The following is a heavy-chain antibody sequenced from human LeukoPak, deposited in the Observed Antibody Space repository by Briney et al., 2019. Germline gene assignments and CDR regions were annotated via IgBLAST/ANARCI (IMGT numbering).Heavy chain of an antibody. CDR3: ARVASDSVYRAFDI. J-gene: IGHJ3*02. Sequence: AGGSLRLSCAASGFTFSDYAMSWVRQAPGKGLEWVSAISTSGGSTYYAESVKGRFTISRDNSKNTVYLQMNSLRDEDTAVYFCARVASDSVYRAFDIWGQGTMVTVSS. CDR2: ISTSGGST. D-gene: IGHD3-22*01. CDR1: GFTFSDYA. V-gene: IGHV3-23*01.